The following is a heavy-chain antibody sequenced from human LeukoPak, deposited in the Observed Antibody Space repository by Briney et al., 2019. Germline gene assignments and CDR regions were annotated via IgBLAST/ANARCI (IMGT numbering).Heavy chain of an antibody. Sequence: SETLSLTCTVSGGSISSYYWSWIRQPPGKGLEWIGYIYYSGSTNYNPSLKSRVTISVDTSKNQFSLKLSSVTAADTAVYYCAREGLRHAFDIWGQGTMVTVSS. CDR2: IYYSGST. CDR3: AREGLRHAFDI. V-gene: IGHV4-59*01. CDR1: GGSISSYY. J-gene: IGHJ3*02.